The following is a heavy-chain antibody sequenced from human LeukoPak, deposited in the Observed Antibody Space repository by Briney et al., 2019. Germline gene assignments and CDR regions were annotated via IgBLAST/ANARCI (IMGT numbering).Heavy chain of an antibody. J-gene: IGHJ4*02. Sequence: SETLSLTCTVSGGSISSSSYYWGWIRQPPGKGLEWIGSIYYSGSTYYNPSLKSRVTISVDTSKNQFSLKLSSVTAADTAVYYCASEGIAAAGIDYWGQGTLVTVSS. CDR2: IYYSGST. CDR3: ASEGIAAAGIDY. D-gene: IGHD6-13*01. CDR1: GGSISSSSYY. V-gene: IGHV4-39*07.